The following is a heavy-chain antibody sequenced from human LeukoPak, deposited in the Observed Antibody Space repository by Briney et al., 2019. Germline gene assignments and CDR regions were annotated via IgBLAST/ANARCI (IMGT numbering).Heavy chain of an antibody. CDR1: GLAFCDHA. J-gene: IGHJ6*02. D-gene: IGHD5-18*01. CDR2: VSSKAYRGTT. V-gene: IGHV3-49*04. CDR3: TRGPIRLWLYSGMDV. Sequence: PGGSLRLSCTASGLAFCDHAMSSVRQAPGRGLERVGFVSSKAYRGTTEYAASVKGRFIISRDDSKGIDYLQMNSLNIEDEAVYYCTRGPIRLWLYSGMDVWGQGTTVIVSS.